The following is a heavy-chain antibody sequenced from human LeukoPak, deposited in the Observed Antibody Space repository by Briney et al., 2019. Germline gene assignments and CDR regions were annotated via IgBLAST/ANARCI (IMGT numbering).Heavy chain of an antibody. CDR2: IYYSGST. V-gene: IGHV4-39*01. D-gene: IGHD5-18*01. CDR1: GGSISSSSYY. Sequence: SETLSLTCTVSGGSISSSSYYWGWIRQPPGKGLEWIGNIYYSGSTFYNPSLKSRVTISVDTSKNQFSLKLSSVTAADTAVYYCARGRRGYSYARRALYYFDYWGQGTLVTVSS. J-gene: IGHJ4*02. CDR3: ARGRRGYSYARRALYYFDY.